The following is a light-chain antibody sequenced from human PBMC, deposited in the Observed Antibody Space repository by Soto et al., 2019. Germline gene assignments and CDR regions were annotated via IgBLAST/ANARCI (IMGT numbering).Light chain of an antibody. J-gene: IGKJ5*01. V-gene: IGKV3-15*01. CDR3: QQYNIWSSIT. CDR1: QSISSK. Sequence: EIVMTQSPATLSVSPGERATLSCRASQSISSKVGWYQQKPGQAPRLLIYGASTRATGVPPRSRGSGSGTEFTLTISSLQSEDFAVYYCQQYNIWSSITFGQGTRLEIK. CDR2: GAS.